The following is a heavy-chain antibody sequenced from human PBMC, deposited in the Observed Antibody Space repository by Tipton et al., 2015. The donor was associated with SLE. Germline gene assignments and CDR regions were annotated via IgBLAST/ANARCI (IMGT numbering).Heavy chain of an antibody. CDR3: ARVEERYYYDSSGYYLGAFDI. Sequence: LRLSCAASGFTFSSYARSWIRQPPGKGLEWIGNIYYSGSTYYNPSLKSRVTISVDTSKNQFSLKLSSVTAADTAVYYCARVEERYYYDSSGYYLGAFDIWGQGTMVTVSS. CDR1: GFTFSSYA. D-gene: IGHD3-22*01. J-gene: IGHJ3*02. CDR2: IYYSGST. V-gene: IGHV4-38-2*01.